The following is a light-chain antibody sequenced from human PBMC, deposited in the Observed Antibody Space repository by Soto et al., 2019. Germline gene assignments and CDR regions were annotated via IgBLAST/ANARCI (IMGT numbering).Light chain of an antibody. Sequence: QMNQSASTVSGSVGDRVTITCRASQTISSWLAWYQQKPGKAPKLLIYKASTLKSGVPSRFSGSGSGTEFTLTISSLQPDDFATYYCQHYNSYSEAFGQGTMVDIK. CDR2: KAS. CDR1: QTISSW. V-gene: IGKV1-5*03. J-gene: IGKJ1*01. CDR3: QHYNSYSEA.